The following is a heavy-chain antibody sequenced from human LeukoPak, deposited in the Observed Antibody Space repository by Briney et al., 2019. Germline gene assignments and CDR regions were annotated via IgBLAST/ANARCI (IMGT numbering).Heavy chain of an antibody. CDR2: IYPGDPDT. V-gene: IGHV5-51*01. Sequence: GESLKISCKGSGYSFTSYWIGWVRQMPGKGLEWMGIIYPGDPDTRYSPSFQGQVTISADKSISTAYLQWSSLKASDTAMYYCARRDKGYSYGYWFDPWGQGTLVTVSS. CDR3: ARRDKGYSYGYWFDP. J-gene: IGHJ5*02. CDR1: GYSFTSYW. D-gene: IGHD5-18*01.